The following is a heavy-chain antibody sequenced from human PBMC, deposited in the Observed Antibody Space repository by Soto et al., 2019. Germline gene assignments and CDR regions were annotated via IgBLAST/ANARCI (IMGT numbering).Heavy chain of an antibody. CDR3: AKALRFGELFPKYYDYGMDV. V-gene: IGHV3-30*18. J-gene: IGHJ6*02. Sequence: PGGSLRLSCAASGFPFSSYGMHLVRQSPGKGLEWVAVISYDGSNKYYADSVKGRFTISRDNSKNTLYLQMNSLRAEDTAVYYCAKALRFGELFPKYYDYGMDVWGQGNRVTVSS. D-gene: IGHD3-10*01. CDR2: ISYDGSNK. CDR1: GFPFSSYG.